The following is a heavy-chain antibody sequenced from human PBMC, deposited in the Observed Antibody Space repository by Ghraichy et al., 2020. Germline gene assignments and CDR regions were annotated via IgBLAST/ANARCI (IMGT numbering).Heavy chain of an antibody. CDR1: GGSFSGYY. D-gene: IGHD4-11*01. CDR3: ARGGYSRYYYYGMDV. CDR2: INHSGST. V-gene: IGHV4-34*01. Sequence: SETLSLTCAVYGGSFSGYYWSWIRQPPGKGLEWIGEINHSGSTNYNPSLKSRVTISVDTSKNQFSLKQSSVTAADTAVYYCARGGYSRYYYYGMDVWGQGTTVTVSS. J-gene: IGHJ6*02.